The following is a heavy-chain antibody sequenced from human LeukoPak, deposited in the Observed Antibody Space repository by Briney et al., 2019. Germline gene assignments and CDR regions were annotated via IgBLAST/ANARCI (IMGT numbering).Heavy chain of an antibody. CDR1: GFTFSSYA. D-gene: IGHD1-7*01. J-gene: IGHJ4*02. CDR2: IANDESDK. Sequence: QPGGSLRLSCAASGFTFSSYAMSWVRQAPGKGLEWVAIIANDESDKHYADSVKGRFTISRDNSENMVYLQMNSLRPEDTAVYHCAKALGNYPETRYADYWGQGTLVTVSS. CDR3: AKALGNYPETRYADY. V-gene: IGHV3-30*18.